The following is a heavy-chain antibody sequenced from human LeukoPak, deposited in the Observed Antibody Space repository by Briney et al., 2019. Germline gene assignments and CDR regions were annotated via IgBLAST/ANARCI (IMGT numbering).Heavy chain of an antibody. V-gene: IGHV3-15*01. D-gene: IGHD3-22*01. CDR2: IKSKTDGGTT. J-gene: IGHJ4*02. CDR3: ITDEHDSSGYEYFDY. CDR1: GFTFSNAW. Sequence: GGSLRLSCAASGFTFSNAWMSWVRQAPGKGLEWVGRIKSKTDGGTTDYAAPVKGRFTISRDDSKNTLYLQMNSLKTEDTAVYYCITDEHDSSGYEYFDYWGQGTLVTVSS.